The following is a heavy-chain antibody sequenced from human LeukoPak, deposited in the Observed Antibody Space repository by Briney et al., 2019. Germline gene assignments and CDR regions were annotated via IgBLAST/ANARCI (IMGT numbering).Heavy chain of an antibody. V-gene: IGHV1-46*01. D-gene: IGHD1-7*01. CDR2: INPSGGST. J-gene: IGHJ3*02. CDR1: GYTFTGYY. CDR3: ARGLNWNYYAFDI. Sequence: ASVKVSCKASGYTFTGYYMHWVRQAPGQGLEWMGIINPSGGSTSYAQKFQGRVTMTRDMSTSTVYMELSSLRSEDTAVYYCARGLNWNYYAFDIWGQGTMVTVSS.